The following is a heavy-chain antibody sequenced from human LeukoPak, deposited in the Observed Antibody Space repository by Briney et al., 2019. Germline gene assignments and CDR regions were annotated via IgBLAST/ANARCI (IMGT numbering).Heavy chain of an antibody. J-gene: IGHJ4*02. Sequence: PSETLSLTCTVSGGSISSYYWSWIRQPPGKGLEWIGYIYYSGSTNYNPSLKSRVTISVDTSKNHFSLKLSSVTAADTAVYYCARESDSSSWYSDIDYWGQGTLVTVSS. V-gene: IGHV4-59*01. CDR2: IYYSGST. CDR3: ARESDSSSWYSDIDY. CDR1: GGSISSYY. D-gene: IGHD6-13*01.